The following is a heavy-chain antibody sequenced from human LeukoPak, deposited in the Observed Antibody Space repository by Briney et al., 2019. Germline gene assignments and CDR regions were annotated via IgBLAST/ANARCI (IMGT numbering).Heavy chain of an antibody. CDR2: ISGSGGST. CDR3: AKGGRDYDILTGYYSRNPFDY. V-gene: IGHV3-23*01. Sequence: GGSLRLSCAASGFTFNKYWMTWVRQAPGKGLEWVSAISGSGGSTYYADSVKGRFTISRDNSKNTLYLQMNSLRAEDTAVYYCAKGGRDYDILTGYYSRNPFDYWGQGTLVTVSS. J-gene: IGHJ4*02. D-gene: IGHD3-9*01. CDR1: GFTFNKYW.